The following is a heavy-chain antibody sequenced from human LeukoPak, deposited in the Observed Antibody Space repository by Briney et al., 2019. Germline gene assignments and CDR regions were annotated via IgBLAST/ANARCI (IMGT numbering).Heavy chain of an antibody. CDR2: ISSSSSYT. Sequence: PGGSLRLSCAASGFTFSDYYMSWIRQAPGKGLEWVSYISSSSSYTNYADSVKGRFTISRDNAKNSLYLQMNSLRAEDTAVYYCATADVYFDYWGQGTLVTVSS. CDR1: GFTFSDYY. CDR3: ATADVYFDY. D-gene: IGHD5-24*01. V-gene: IGHV3-11*06. J-gene: IGHJ4*02.